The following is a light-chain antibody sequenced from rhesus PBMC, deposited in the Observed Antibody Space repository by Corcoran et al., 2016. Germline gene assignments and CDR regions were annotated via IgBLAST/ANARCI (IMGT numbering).Light chain of an antibody. J-gene: IGKJ1*01. V-gene: IGKV1-21*01. CDR2: KAS. Sequence: DIQMTQSPSSLSASVGDRVTITCRASQGISIWLAWYQQKPGKAPKLLIFKASTLQPGVPSRFSGSGSGTEFTLTITSLQPEDVATYYCQQHDSSPRTFGQGTKVEIK. CDR1: QGISIW. CDR3: QQHDSSPRT.